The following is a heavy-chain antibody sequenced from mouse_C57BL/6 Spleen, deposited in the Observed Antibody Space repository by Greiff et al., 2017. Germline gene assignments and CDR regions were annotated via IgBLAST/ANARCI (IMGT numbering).Heavy chain of an antibody. CDR2: ISYDGSN. CDR1: GYSITGGYY. V-gene: IGHV3-6*01. CDR3: ASRDSSGYVPYDIDY. D-gene: IGHD3-2*02. Sequence: EVKLVESGPGLVKPSQSLSLTCSVTGYSITGGYYWNWIRQFPGNKLEWMGYISYDGSNNYNPSLKNPISITPDTSNKQFFLKLNHVTTEETATYDSASRDSSGYVPYDIDYWGQGTTVTVSS. J-gene: IGHJ2*01.